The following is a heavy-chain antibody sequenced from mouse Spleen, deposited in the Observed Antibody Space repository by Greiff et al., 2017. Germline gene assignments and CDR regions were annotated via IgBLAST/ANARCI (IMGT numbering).Heavy chain of an antibody. J-gene: IGHJ3*01. CDR3: ARNIERYWFAY. CDR2: IYPRSGNT. D-gene: IGHD2-14*01. CDR1: GYTFTSYG. V-gene: IGHV1-81*01. Sequence: QVQLQQSGAELARPGASVKLSCKASGYTFTSYGISWVKQRTGQGLEWIGEIYPRSGNTYYNEKFKGKATLTADKSSSTAYMELRSLTSEDSAVYFCARNIERYWFAYWGQGTLVTVSA.